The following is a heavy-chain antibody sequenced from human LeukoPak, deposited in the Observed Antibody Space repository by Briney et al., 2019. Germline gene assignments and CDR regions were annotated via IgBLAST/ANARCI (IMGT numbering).Heavy chain of an antibody. CDR2: ISYDGSNK. CDR3: ARDRERYSSSPPFGY. Sequence: GGSLRLSCAASGFTFSSYAMHWVRQAPGKGLEWVAVISYDGSNKYYADSVKGRFTISRDNSKNTLYLQMNSLRAEDTAVYYCARDRERYSSSPPFGYWGQGTLVTVSS. V-gene: IGHV3-30-3*01. J-gene: IGHJ4*02. CDR1: GFTFSSYA. D-gene: IGHD6-6*01.